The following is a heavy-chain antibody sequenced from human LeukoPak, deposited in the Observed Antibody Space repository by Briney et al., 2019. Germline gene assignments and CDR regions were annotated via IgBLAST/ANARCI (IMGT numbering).Heavy chain of an antibody. CDR3: AELGITMIGGV. Sequence: GGSLRLSCAASGFTFSSYWMSWVRQAPGKGLEWVANINQDGSGKYYVDSVKGRFTISRDNAKNSLYLQMNSLRAEDTAVYYCAELGITMIGGVWGKGTTVTISS. J-gene: IGHJ6*04. D-gene: IGHD3-10*02. CDR1: GFTFSSYW. V-gene: IGHV3-7*01. CDR2: INQDGSGK.